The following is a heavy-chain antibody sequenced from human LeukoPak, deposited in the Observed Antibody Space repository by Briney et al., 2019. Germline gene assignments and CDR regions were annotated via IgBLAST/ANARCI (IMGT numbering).Heavy chain of an antibody. CDR3: AGGVTIVRGTSKHFDY. Sequence: SETLSLTCAVSGGSITSNNWWNWVRQPPGKGLEWIREIYHSGTTNYNSSLKSRVTISVDKSKNQFSLRLTSVTAADTAVYYCAGGVTIVRGTSKHFDYWGQGTLVTVSS. CDR1: GGSITSNNW. CDR2: IYHSGTT. J-gene: IGHJ4*02. D-gene: IGHD3-10*01. V-gene: IGHV4-4*02.